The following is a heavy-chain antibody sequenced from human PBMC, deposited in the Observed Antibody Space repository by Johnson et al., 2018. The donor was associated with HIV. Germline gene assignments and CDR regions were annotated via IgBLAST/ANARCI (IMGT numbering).Heavy chain of an antibody. CDR1: GFTFSDYG. J-gene: IGHJ3*02. Sequence: QVLLVESGGGVVQPGRSLRLSCAASGFTFSDYGMHWVRQAPGKGLEWVAVIWYDGSNKYYTDSVRGRFTISRANSKNTLYVQMNSLRAEDTALYYCARDRARYYDSSGYYYDAFDIWGQGTMVTVS. CDR3: ARDRARYYDSSGYYYDAFDI. CDR2: IWYDGSNK. V-gene: IGHV3-33*01. D-gene: IGHD3-22*01.